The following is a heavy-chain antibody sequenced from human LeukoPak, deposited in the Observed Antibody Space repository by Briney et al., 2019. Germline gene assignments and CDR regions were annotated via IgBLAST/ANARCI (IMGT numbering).Heavy chain of an antibody. Sequence: PGGSLRLSCAGSGFTVSNAYMNWVRQAPGKGLEWVGFIKSKAHGETTDYAAPVKGRFTISRDDSKNMVFLQMNSLTTEDTAVYYCATEQSGSHDHWGQGTLVTVSS. CDR2: IKSKAHGETT. V-gene: IGHV3-15*01. D-gene: IGHD1-26*01. J-gene: IGHJ4*02. CDR1: GFTVSNAY. CDR3: ATEQSGSHDH.